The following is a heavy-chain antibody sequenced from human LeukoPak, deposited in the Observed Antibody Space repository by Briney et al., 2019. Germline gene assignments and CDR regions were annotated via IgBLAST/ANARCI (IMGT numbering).Heavy chain of an antibody. Sequence: PSETLSLTCTVSGRSISSSNYYWGWIRQPPGKGLEWIGSIYYSGSTYYNPSLKSRVTISVDTSKNQFSLKLSSVTAADTAVYYCAHFRGGSFDFWGQGTMVTVSS. D-gene: IGHD3-16*01. J-gene: IGHJ3*01. V-gene: IGHV4-39*01. CDR1: GRSISSSNYY. CDR2: IYYSGST. CDR3: AHFRGGSFDF.